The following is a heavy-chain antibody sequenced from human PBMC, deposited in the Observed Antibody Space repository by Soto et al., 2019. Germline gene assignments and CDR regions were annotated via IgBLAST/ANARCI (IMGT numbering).Heavy chain of an antibody. Sequence: GASVKVSCKASGYTFTSYAMHWVRQAPGQRLEWMGWINAGNGNTKYSQKFQGRVTITRDTSASTAYMELSSLRSEDTAVYYCARIPYYYDSTGLGNYDTDVWRQGTTVTVSS. J-gene: IGHJ6*02. V-gene: IGHV1-3*01. CDR2: INAGNGNT. CDR3: ARIPYYYDSTGLGNYDTDV. CDR1: GYTFTSYA. D-gene: IGHD3-22*01.